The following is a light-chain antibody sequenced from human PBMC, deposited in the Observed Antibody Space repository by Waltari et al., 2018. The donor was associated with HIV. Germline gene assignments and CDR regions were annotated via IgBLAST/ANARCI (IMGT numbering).Light chain of an antibody. CDR1: SSDIGSSKY. V-gene: IGLV2-14*03. CDR3: STYASTGTPV. J-gene: IGLJ1*01. Sequence: QSALTQPASVSGSPGQSITISCTGTSSDIGSSKYVSWYQQHPGKVPKLMIYDVDNRPSGVSDRFSGSKSGNTASLTISGLQAVDEADYYCSTYASTGTPVFGTGTTVTVL. CDR2: DVD.